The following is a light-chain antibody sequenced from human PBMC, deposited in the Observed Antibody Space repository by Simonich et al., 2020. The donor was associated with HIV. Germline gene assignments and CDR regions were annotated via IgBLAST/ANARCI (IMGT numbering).Light chain of an antibody. V-gene: IGLV1-44*01. CDR3: SSYTSSSTFGV. Sequence: QSVLTQPPSASGTPGQRVTISCSGSSSNIGSNTVNWYQQHPGTAPKPLIYRKNKRPSGVPDRVSGSKSGNTASLTISGLQAEDEAEYYCSSYTSSSTFGVFGGGTKLTVL. J-gene: IGLJ3*02. CDR1: SSNIGSNT. CDR2: RKN.